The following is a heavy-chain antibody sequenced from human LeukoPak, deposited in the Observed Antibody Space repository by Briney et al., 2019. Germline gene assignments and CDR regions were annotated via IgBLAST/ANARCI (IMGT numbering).Heavy chain of an antibody. J-gene: IGHJ4*02. CDR2: INHSGST. CDR1: GGSFSGYY. V-gene: IGHV4-34*01. Sequence: SETLSLTCAVYGGSFSGYYWSWIRQPPGKGLEWIGEINHSGSTNYNPSLKSRVTISVDTSKNQFSLKLSSVTAADTAVYYCARGPDYYDSRGYSDYFDYWGQGTLITVSS. D-gene: IGHD3-22*01. CDR3: ARGPDYYDSRGYSDYFDY.